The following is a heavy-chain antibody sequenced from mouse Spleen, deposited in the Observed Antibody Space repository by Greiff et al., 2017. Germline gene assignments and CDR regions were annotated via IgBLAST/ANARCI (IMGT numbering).Heavy chain of an antibody. D-gene: IGHD2-2*01. CDR3: AREGYGYGFAY. CDR1: GYTFTSYW. CDR2: IYPGSGST. J-gene: IGHJ3*01. V-gene: IGHV1-55*01. Sequence: QVQLKESGAELVKPGASVKMSCKASGYTFTSYWITWVKQRPGQGLEWIGDIYPGSGSTNYNEKFKSKATLTVDTSSSTAYMQLSSLTSEDSAVYYCAREGYGYGFAYWGQGTLVTVSA.